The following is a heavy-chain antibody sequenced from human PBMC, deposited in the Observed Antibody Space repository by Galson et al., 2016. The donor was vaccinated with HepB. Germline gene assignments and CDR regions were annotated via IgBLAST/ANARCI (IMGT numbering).Heavy chain of an antibody. J-gene: IGHJ6*02. CDR2: ISAYNGNT. CDR1: GITFSNYG. V-gene: IGHV1-18*01. CDR3: ATWLYDQVWGSYRWAGMDV. D-gene: IGHD3-16*02. Sequence: SVKVSCKASGITFSNYGFTWVRQAPGQGLEWMGWISAYNGNTDYAQNFRGRVTMTTDTSTTTAYMELRSLRSGDTAVYYCATWLYDQVWGSYRWAGMDVWGQGTAVTVSS.